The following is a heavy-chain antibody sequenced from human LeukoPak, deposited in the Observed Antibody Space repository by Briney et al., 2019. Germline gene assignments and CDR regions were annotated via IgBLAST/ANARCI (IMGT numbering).Heavy chain of an antibody. CDR3: ARGESSSRSY. Sequence: ATLSLTCTASCGSISSYYWSWIRQPAGKGLEWIGRIYTSGSTNYNPSLKSRVTMSVDTSKNQFSLKLSSVTAADTAVYYCARGESSSRSYWSQGTLVTVSS. CDR2: IYTSGST. V-gene: IGHV4-4*07. J-gene: IGHJ4*02. D-gene: IGHD6-6*01. CDR1: CGSISSYY.